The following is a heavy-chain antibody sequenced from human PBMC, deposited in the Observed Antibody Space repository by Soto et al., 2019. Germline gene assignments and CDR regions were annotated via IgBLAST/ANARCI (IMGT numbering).Heavy chain of an antibody. CDR1: GYRFTSYW. J-gene: IGHJ4*02. V-gene: IGHV5-51*01. CDR2: IYPGDSDT. CDR3: ARQGINPPASTAVAGTFGFDY. D-gene: IGHD6-19*01. Sequence: GESLKISCKGSGYRFTSYWIGWVRQMPGKGLEWMGIIYPGDSDTRYSPSFQGQVTISADKSISTAYLQWSSLKASDTAMYYCARQGINPPASTAVAGTFGFDYWGQGILVTVSS.